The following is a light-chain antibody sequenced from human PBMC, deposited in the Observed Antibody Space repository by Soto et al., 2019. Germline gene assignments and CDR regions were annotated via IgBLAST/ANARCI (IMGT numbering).Light chain of an antibody. CDR1: QSVGTK. CDR2: GAS. CDR3: QHYGTSPFT. J-gene: IGKJ3*01. V-gene: IGKV3-15*01. Sequence: EIVRTHSPSTLSVSPLERATLSFMASQSVGTKLAWYQQTRGQAPRLLIYGASNRATGVPARFSGSVSGTEFTLTISSLEPEDFAVYYCQHYGTSPFTFGPGTKVDIK.